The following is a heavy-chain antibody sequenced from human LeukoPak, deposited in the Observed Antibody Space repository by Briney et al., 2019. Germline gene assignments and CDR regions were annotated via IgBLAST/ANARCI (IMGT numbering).Heavy chain of an antibody. CDR2: ITGSGSST. J-gene: IGHJ4*02. CDR3: ARRSSTLRDFDY. D-gene: IGHD2-2*01. Sequence: GGSLRLSCAASGFTFSSHAMSWVRQAPGMGLEWVSSITGSGSSTFHVDSVKGRFSISRDNSKNMLYLQMNSLRAEDTAIYYCARRSSTLRDFDYWGQGTLVTVS. V-gene: IGHV3-23*01. CDR1: GFTFSSHA.